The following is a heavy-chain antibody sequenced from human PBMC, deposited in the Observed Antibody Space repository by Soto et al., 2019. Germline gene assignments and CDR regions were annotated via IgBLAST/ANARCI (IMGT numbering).Heavy chain of an antibody. J-gene: IGHJ4*02. CDR3: AKATMTYYDSSGPFGY. D-gene: IGHD3-22*01. CDR2: ISGSGGST. Sequence: GGSLRLSCAASGFTFSSYAMSWVRQAPGKGLEWVSAISGSGGSTYYADSVKGRFTISRDNSKNTLYLQMNSLRAEDTAVYYCAKATMTYYDSSGPFGYWGQGTLVTVSS. CDR1: GFTFSSYA. V-gene: IGHV3-23*01.